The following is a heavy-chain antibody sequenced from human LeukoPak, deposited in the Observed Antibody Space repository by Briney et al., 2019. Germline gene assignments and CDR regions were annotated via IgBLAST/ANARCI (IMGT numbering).Heavy chain of an antibody. J-gene: IGHJ4*02. CDR1: GSSINNYY. CDR3: SRLGHGSGGCCYFDY. V-gene: IGHV4-59*12. Sequence: PSETLSLTCTVSGSSINNYYWSWIRQPPGRGLEWLAYTQYSADRNNNPSVRSRVTISLDASKNQVSLRLSSVSAADTAVYYCSRLGHGSGGCCYFDYWGQGILVTVSS. CDR2: TQYSADR. D-gene: IGHD6-19*01.